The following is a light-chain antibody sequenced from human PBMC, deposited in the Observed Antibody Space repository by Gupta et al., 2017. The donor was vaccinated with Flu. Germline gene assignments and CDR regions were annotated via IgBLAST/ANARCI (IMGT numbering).Light chain of an antibody. J-gene: IGKJ4*02. CDR1: QSISSY. Sequence: DIQMTQSPSSLCASVGDRVTTTCRASQSISSYLNWYQQKPGKAPKLLIYAASSLQSGVLSRFSGSGSWTDYTLTIISLQPEEFATYYCQQSYCTPLTFGGGTKVEIK. CDR2: AAS. CDR3: QQSYCTPLT. V-gene: IGKV1-39*01.